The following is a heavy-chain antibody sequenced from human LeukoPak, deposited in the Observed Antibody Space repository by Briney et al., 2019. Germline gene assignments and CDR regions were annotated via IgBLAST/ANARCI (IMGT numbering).Heavy chain of an antibody. CDR2: IWYDGSNK. V-gene: IGHV3-33*01. CDR1: GFTFSSYG. CDR3: ARAGGFLYDDEVGMDY. D-gene: IGHD3-3*01. J-gene: IGHJ4*02. Sequence: GGSLRLSCAASGFTFSSYGMHWVRQAPGKGLEWVAVIWYDGSNKYYADSVKGRFTISRDNSKNTLYLQMNSLRAEDTAVYYCARAGGFLYDDEVGMDYWGQGTLVTVSS.